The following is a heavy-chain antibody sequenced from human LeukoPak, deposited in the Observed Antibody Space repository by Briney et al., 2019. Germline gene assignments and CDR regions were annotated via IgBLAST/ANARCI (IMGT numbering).Heavy chain of an antibody. V-gene: IGHV3-74*01. CDR3: ARGLTLLGYCSGTSCLMNY. J-gene: IGHJ4*02. CDR2: IDSDGTTI. CDR1: GFTLSSYW. D-gene: IGHD2-2*01. Sequence: GGSLRLSCAVSGFTLSSYWMHWVRQAPGKGLVWVSRIDSDGTTIDYADSVKGRFTISRDNANNTLYLRMNSLRAEDAGVYYCARGLTLLGYCSGTSCLMNYWGQGTLVTVSS.